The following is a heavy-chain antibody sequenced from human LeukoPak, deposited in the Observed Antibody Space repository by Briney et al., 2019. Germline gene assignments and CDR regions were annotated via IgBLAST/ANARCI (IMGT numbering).Heavy chain of an antibody. V-gene: IGHV3-53*01. CDR2: IYSGDTT. Sequence: GGSLRLSCAVSGFTVSGNYMSWVRQAPGKGLEWVSLIYSGDTTLYADSVKGRFTISRDISKNTLYLQMNSLRAEDTAVYYCARRAGGYSHPYDYWGQGILVTVSS. D-gene: IGHD4-23*01. J-gene: IGHJ4*02. CDR1: GFTVSGNY. CDR3: ARRAGGYSHPYDY.